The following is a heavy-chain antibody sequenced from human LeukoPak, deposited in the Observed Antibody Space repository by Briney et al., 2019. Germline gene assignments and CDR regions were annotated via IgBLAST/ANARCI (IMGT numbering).Heavy chain of an antibody. CDR1: DDSITMYY. D-gene: IGHD5-18*01. V-gene: IGHV4-59*01. J-gene: IGHJ4*02. CDR2: IYYSGRT. CDR3: ARGQKYRSGYTVTELGSGFFDY. Sequence: SETLSLTCTVSDDSITMYYWTWIRQPPGKGLEWIGYIYYSGRTSYNPSLKSRVTISVDTSKNQFSLRLSSVTAADTAVYYCARGQKYRSGYTVTELGSGFFDYWGQGTLVTVSS.